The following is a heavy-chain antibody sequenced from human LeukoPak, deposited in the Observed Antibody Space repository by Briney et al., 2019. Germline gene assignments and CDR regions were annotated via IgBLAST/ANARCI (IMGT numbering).Heavy chain of an antibody. CDR3: TSDYYDSSGYYFRDAFDI. D-gene: IGHD3-22*01. V-gene: IGHV3-73*01. CDR1: GFTFSSYS. CDR2: IRSKANSYAT. Sequence: GGSLRLSCAASGFTFSSYSMNWVRQAPGKGLEWVGRIRSKANSYATAYAASVKGRFTISRDDSKNTAYLQMNSLKTEDTAVYYCTSDYYDSSGYYFRDAFDIWGQGTMVTVSS. J-gene: IGHJ3*02.